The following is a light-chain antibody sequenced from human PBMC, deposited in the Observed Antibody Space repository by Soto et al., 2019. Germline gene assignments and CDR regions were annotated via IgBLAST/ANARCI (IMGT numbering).Light chain of an antibody. CDR1: QDIRND. V-gene: IGKV1-6*01. CDR3: LQDYNYPRT. Sequence: AIQMTQSPSSLSTYVGDRVTITCRASQDIRNDLGWYQQKPGKAPKVLIYAALNLQSGVPSRFSGSGSGTDFTLTISSLQPEDFATYYRLQDYNYPRTVGQGTKVDSK. J-gene: IGKJ1*01. CDR2: AAL.